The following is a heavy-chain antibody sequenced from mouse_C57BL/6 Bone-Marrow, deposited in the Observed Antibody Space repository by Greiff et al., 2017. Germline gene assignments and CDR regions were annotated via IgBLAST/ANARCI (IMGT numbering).Heavy chain of an antibody. J-gene: IGHJ2*01. CDR1: GYTFTDYY. CDR3: ERKDLITTALGDY. D-gene: IGHD1-1*01. CDR2: IFPGSGST. Sequence: QVQLQQSGPELVKPGASVKISCKASGYTFTDYYINWVKQRPGQGLEWIGWIFPGSGSTYYNEKFKGKATLTVDKSSSTAYMLLSSLPSEDSAVYFCERKDLITTALGDYWGQGTTLTVSS. V-gene: IGHV1-75*01.